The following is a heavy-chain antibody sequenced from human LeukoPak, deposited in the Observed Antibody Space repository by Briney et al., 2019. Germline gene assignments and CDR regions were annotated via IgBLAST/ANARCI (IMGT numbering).Heavy chain of an antibody. Sequence: SETLSLTCTVSGGSISSYYWSWIRQPPGKGLEGIGHIYYSGSTNYNPSLKSRVTISVDTSKNQFSLKLSSVTAADTAVYYCARDLGLYSSSAAGMDVWGQGTTVTVSS. CDR1: GGSISSYY. D-gene: IGHD6-13*01. J-gene: IGHJ6*02. CDR3: ARDLGLYSSSAAGMDV. CDR2: IYYSGST. V-gene: IGHV4-59*01.